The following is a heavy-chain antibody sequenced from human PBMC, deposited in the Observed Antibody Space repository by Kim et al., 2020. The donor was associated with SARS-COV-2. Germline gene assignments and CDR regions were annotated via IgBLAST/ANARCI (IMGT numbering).Heavy chain of an antibody. CDR3: AGGGVGAFDI. CDR1: GDNVRSDTAA. Sequence: SQTLSLTCAISGDNVRSDTAASNWIRQSPSRGLEWLGRTYYRSVWNYDYPLYVKSRVTINADASKNQFSLQLNSVTPDDTADYYCAGGGVGAFDIQSQGTMITVST. J-gene: IGHJ3*02. CDR2: TYYRSVWNY. V-gene: IGHV6-1*01. D-gene: IGHD3-10*01.